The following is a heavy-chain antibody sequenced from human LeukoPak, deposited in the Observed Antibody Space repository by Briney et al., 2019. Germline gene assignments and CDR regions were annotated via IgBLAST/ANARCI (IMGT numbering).Heavy chain of an antibody. CDR2: ISISGDDT. Sequence: GGSLRLSCAASGFTFSSYAMSWVRQAPGKGLEWVSAISISGDDTYYAESVKGRFTISRDNSKNTLYLRMNSLRAEDTAVYFCANPEWGTYLVGFDYWGQGTLVTVSS. D-gene: IGHD1-26*01. CDR3: ANPEWGTYLVGFDY. J-gene: IGHJ4*02. CDR1: GFTFSSYA. V-gene: IGHV3-23*01.